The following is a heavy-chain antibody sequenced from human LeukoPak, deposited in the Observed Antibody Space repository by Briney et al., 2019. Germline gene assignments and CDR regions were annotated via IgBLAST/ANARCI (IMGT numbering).Heavy chain of an antibody. V-gene: IGHV3-23*01. CDR2: IIYDGRHT. CDR3: AKDGLSYDGSTHVYYFQS. CDR1: GFSFRMCA. D-gene: IGHD3-22*01. J-gene: IGHJ4*02. Sequence: GGSLRLSCTASGFSFRMCAMSWVRQAPGKGLESVASIIYDGRHTYYAASVKGRFTISRDNSQNTLYLQMNSLRAEDTALYYCAKDGLSYDGSTHVYYFQSLGQGTLVTVSS.